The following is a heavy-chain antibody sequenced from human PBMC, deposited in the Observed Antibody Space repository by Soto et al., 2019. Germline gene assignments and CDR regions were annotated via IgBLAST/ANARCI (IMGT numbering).Heavy chain of an antibody. CDR2: ISSGGCST. Sequence: LSLTCAASGFTFSSYAMSWVRQAPGKGLEWVSTISSGGCSTYYADSVKGRLTISRANSKNTLYLQMNNLRAEDTAVYYCAKETTLQGPDYWGQGTLVTVSS. J-gene: IGHJ4*02. CDR3: AKETTLQGPDY. V-gene: IGHV3-23*01. CDR1: GFTFSSYA.